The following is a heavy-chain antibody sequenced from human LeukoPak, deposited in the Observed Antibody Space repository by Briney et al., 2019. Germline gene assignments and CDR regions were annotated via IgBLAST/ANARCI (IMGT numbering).Heavy chain of an antibody. CDR2: INPSGGST. Sequence: ASVKVSCKASGYTFTSYYMHWVRQAPGQGLEWMGIINPSGGSTSYAQKFQGRVTMTRDMSTSTVYMELSSLRSEDTAVYYCARVCTVKGADYWGQGTLVTVSS. D-gene: IGHD4-17*01. V-gene: IGHV1-46*01. J-gene: IGHJ4*02. CDR3: ARVCTVKGADY. CDR1: GYTFTSYY.